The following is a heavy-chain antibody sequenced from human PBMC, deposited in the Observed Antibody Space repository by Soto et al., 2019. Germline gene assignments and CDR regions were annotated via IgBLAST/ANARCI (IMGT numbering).Heavy chain of an antibody. V-gene: IGHV3-23*01. CDR1: GFTFSSYA. Sequence: GGSLRLSCAASGFTFSSYAMRWVRQAPGKGLEWVSAISGSGGSTYYADSVKGRFTISRDNSKNTLYLQMNSLRAEDTAVYYCAMAGIAGAHYYYGMDVWGQGTPVTVSS. CDR3: AMAGIAGAHYYYGMDV. J-gene: IGHJ6*02. D-gene: IGHD6-13*01. CDR2: ISGSGGST.